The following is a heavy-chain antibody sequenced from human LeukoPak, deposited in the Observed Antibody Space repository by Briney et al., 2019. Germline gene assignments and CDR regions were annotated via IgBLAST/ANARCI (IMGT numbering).Heavy chain of an antibody. V-gene: IGHV1-69*13. CDR3: AREGLASSWDRTQGALDY. Sequence: ASVNVSCKASGGTFSSYAISWVRQAPGQGLEWMGGIIPIFGTANYAQKFQGRVTITADESTSTAYMELSSLRSEDTAVYYCAREGLASSWDRTQGALDYWGQGTLVTVSS. CDR2: IIPIFGTA. D-gene: IGHD6-13*01. J-gene: IGHJ4*02. CDR1: GGTFSSYA.